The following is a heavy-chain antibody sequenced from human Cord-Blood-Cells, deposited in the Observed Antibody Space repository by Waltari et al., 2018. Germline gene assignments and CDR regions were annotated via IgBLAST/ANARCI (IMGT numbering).Heavy chain of an antibody. CDR1: GFTFSSYG. CDR2: ISGSGGST. V-gene: IGHV3-23*01. J-gene: IGHJ4*02. D-gene: IGHD5-18*01. Sequence: EVQLLESGGGLVQPGGCLSLPCAGFGFTFSSYGMSWVRQAPGKGLEWVSAISGSGGSTYYADSVKGRFTISRDNSKNTLYLQMNSLRAEDTAVYYCAKSSYGDYWGQGTLVTVSS. CDR3: AKSSYGDY.